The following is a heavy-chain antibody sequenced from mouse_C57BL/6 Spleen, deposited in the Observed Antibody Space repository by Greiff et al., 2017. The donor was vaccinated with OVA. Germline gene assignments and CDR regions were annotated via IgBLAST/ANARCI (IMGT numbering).Heavy chain of an antibody. CDR2: IVPNSGGT. CDR1: GYTFTSYW. CDR3: ARRAIYYDYDWYFDV. V-gene: IGHV1-72*01. D-gene: IGHD2-4*01. Sequence: QVQLQQPGAELVKPGASVKLSCKASGYTFTSYWMHWVKQRPGRGLEWIGRIVPNSGGTNYNEKFKGKATLTADKPSTTAYMQLSSLTSEDSAVYYCARRAIYYDYDWYFDVWGTGTTVTVSS. J-gene: IGHJ1*03.